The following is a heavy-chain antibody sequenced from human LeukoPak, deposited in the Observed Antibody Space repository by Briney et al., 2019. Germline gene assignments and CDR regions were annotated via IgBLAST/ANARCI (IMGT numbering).Heavy chain of an antibody. D-gene: IGHD5-18*01. CDR2: IYYSGST. CDR1: GGSISSYY. Sequence: SETLSLTCTVSGGSISSYYWSWIRQPPGKGLEWIGYIYYSGSTNYNPSLKSRVTISVDTSKNQFSLKLSSVTAADTAVYYCARGYSYGLRDWGQGTLVTVSS. J-gene: IGHJ4*02. CDR3: ARGYSYGLRD. V-gene: IGHV4-59*12.